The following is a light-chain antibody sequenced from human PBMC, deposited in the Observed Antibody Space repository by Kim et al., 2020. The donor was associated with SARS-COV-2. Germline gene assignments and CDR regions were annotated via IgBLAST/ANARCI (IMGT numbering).Light chain of an antibody. CDR1: QSIPSR. J-gene: IGKJ2*01. V-gene: IGKV1-5*01. CDR2: DAS. Sequence: SASVGDSVTLTCRASQSIPSRLAWYQPKPGKAPKLLIYDASSLESGVPSRFSGGGSGTEFSLTISSLQPYDFATYYCQQYASYSYTFGQGTKLEI. CDR3: QQYASYSYT.